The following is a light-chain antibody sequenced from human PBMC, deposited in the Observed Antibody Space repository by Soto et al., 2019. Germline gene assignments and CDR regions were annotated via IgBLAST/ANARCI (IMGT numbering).Light chain of an antibody. CDR3: QRSFSTTLT. J-gene: IGKJ4*01. Sequence: DIPMTQSPSYLSASVGDRVTITCRAIQSIRSYLHWYQHKPGKAPKLLIYAASSLQSGVPSRFNGSGSGTDFTLTISSLQPEDFATYYCQRSFSTTLTFGGGTKVEIK. V-gene: IGKV1-39*01. CDR1: QSIRSY. CDR2: AAS.